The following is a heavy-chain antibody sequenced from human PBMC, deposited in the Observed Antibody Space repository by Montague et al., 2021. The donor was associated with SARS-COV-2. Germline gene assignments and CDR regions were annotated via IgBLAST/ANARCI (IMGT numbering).Heavy chain of an antibody. D-gene: IGHD2-15*01. CDR3: ARAERGSCSDGNCYQYFFNY. Sequence: CAISGDSVSTNSGTWNWVRLSPSRGLEWLGRTYYRSEWYSDYSVSVKSRISINPDTSKNQFSLQLNSVTPEDTAVYYCARAERGSCSDGNCYQYFFNYWGKGTLVTVSS. CDR2: TYYRSEWYS. CDR1: GDSVSTNSGT. V-gene: IGHV6-1*01. J-gene: IGHJ4*02.